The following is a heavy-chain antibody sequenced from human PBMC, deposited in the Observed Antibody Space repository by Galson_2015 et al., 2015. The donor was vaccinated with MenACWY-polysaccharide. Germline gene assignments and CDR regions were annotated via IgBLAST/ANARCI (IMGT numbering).Heavy chain of an antibody. CDR3: ARDRVDVPVIEAHTIFDY. CDR2: IYSDGGFI. Sequence: SLRLSCAVSGFTFSSHWMHWVRQAPGEGRVWVSRIYSDGGFIKYADTVKGRFPLSRDNAQNTLDLEMNSLRAEDTAIYFCARDRVDVPVIEAHTIFDYWGQGVLVTVSS. J-gene: IGHJ4*02. D-gene: IGHD2-2*01. CDR1: GFTFSSHW. V-gene: IGHV3-74*01.